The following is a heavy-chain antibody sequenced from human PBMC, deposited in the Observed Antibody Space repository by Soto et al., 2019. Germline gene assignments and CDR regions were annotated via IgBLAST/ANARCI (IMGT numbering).Heavy chain of an antibody. J-gene: IGHJ3*02. V-gene: IGHV3-13*05. CDR2: IGTAGDP. Sequence: GGSLRLSCAASGFTFSSYDMHWVRQATGKGLEWVSAIGTAGDPYYPGSVKGRFTISRENAKNSLYLQMNSLRAGDTAVYYCARASNSGASDAFDIWGQGTMVTVSS. CDR3: ARASNSGASDAFDI. D-gene: IGHD7-27*01. CDR1: GFTFSSYD.